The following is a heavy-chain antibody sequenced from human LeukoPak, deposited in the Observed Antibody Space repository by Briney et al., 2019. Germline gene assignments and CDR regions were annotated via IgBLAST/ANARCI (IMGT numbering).Heavy chain of an antibody. J-gene: IGHJ4*02. Sequence: PSETLSLTCTVSGGSISSSSYYWGWIRQPPGKGLEWIGSIYYSGSTYYNPSLKSRVTISVDTSKNQFSLKLSSVTAADTAVYYCARRRYSYIFDYWGQGTLVTVSS. CDR3: ARRRYSYIFDY. V-gene: IGHV4-39*01. CDR1: GGSISSSSYY. D-gene: IGHD5-18*01. CDR2: IYYSGST.